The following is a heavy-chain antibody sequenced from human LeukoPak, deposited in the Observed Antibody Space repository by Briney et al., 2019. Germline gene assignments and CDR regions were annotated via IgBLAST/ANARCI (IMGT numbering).Heavy chain of an antibody. D-gene: IGHD3-10*01. CDR1: GYSFTSYW. J-gene: IGHJ3*02. Sequence: GESLEISCQGSGYSFTSYWIGWVRQMPGKGLEWMGIIYPGDSDTRYSPSFQGHVTISADKSIGTAYLQWSSLKASDTAMYYCARRGVRGRDAFDIWGQGTMVTVSS. CDR2: IYPGDSDT. V-gene: IGHV5-51*01. CDR3: ARRGVRGRDAFDI.